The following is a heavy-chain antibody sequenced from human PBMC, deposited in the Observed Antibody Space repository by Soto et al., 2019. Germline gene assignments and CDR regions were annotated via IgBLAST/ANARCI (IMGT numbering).Heavy chain of an antibody. CDR1: GFTFSTYS. CDR2: ISSSSSYI. J-gene: IGHJ6*02. CDR3: ARDGQWGGDYYYYYGMDV. D-gene: IGHD6-19*01. V-gene: IGHV3-21*01. Sequence: EVQLVESGGGLVKPGGSLRLSCAASGFTFSTYSMNWVRQAPGKGLEWVSSISSSSSYIYYADSVKGRFTISRDKAKNSLYLQMNRLRAEDTAVYYCARDGQWGGDYYYYYGMDVWGQGTTVTVSS.